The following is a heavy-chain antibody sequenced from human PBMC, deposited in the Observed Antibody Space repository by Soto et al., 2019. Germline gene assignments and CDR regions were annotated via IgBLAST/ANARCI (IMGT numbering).Heavy chain of an antibody. CDR3: ARGRRYNYGYEGMDV. CDR1: GGSISSYN. CDR2: IYNSGTT. V-gene: IGHV4-59*01. Sequence: KASETLSLTCTVSGGSISSYNWNWIRQPPGKRLEWIGHIYNSGTTEYNPSLQSRVSISVDTSKNQFSLKLTSVTAADTAVYFCARGRRYNYGYEGMDVWGQGTTVTVSS. J-gene: IGHJ6*02. D-gene: IGHD5-18*01.